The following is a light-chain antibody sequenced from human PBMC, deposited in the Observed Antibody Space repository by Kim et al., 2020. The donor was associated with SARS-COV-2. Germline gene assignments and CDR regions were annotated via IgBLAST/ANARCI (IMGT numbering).Light chain of an antibody. CDR1: HNIDIN. V-gene: IGKV3-11*01. CDR2: DAA. Sequence: PGESPTLSCRASHNIDINFAWYQQTPGQPPRLLIYDAAIRAAGIPDRFSGSGSGTDFTLTIGSLAPEDFAVYYCQQRGNWPPALTFGGGTKVDIK. CDR3: QQRGNWPPALT. J-gene: IGKJ4*01.